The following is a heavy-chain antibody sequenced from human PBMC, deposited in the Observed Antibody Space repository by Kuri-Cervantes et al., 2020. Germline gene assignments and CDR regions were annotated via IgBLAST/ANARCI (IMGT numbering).Heavy chain of an antibody. CDR2: ISYDGSNK. J-gene: IGHJ4*02. D-gene: IGHD6-19*01. CDR3: ARDLAVAGLFDH. Sequence: GESLKISCAVSGFTFSSYGMHWVRQAPGKGLEWVAVISYDGSNKYYADSVKGRFTISRDNSKNTLYLQMNSLRAEDTAVYYCARDLAVAGLFDHWGQGTLVTVSS. CDR1: GFTFSSYG. V-gene: IGHV3-30*03.